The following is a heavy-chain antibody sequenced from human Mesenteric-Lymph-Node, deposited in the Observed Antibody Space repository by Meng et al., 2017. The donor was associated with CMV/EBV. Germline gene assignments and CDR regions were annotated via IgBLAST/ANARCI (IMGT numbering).Heavy chain of an antibody. D-gene: IGHD2-15*01. V-gene: IGHV5-51*01. Sequence: KVSCKDSGYNFNIYWIGWVRQMPGKGLEWMAIIYPGDSDTRYSPSFQGQVTMSADKSISTAYLQWNSLKASDTAIYYCARHPRSEMVVASFDYWGQGTLVTVSS. CDR1: GYNFNIYW. CDR3: ARHPRSEMVVASFDY. CDR2: IYPGDSDT. J-gene: IGHJ4*02.